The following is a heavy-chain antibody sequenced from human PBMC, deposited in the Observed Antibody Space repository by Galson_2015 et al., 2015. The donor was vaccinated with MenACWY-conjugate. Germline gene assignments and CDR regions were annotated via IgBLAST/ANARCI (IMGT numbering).Heavy chain of an antibody. CDR2: INTNTGNP. V-gene: IGHV7-4-1*02. J-gene: IGHJ6*02. D-gene: IGHD6-19*01. CDR3: ARDRRNVGGTQWLANYYYYGMDV. Sequence: SVKVSCKASGYTFTSYAMNWVRQAPGQGLEWMGWINTNTGNPTYAQGFTGRFVFSLDTSVSTAYLQISSLKAEDTAVYYCARDRRNVGGTQWLANYYYYGMDVWGQGTTATVSS. CDR1: GYTFTSYA.